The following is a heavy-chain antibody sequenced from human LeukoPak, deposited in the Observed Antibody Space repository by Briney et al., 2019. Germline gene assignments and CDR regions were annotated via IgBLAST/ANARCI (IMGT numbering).Heavy chain of an antibody. CDR3: ARIGQDFWSGYYIGWFDP. J-gene: IGHJ5*02. V-gene: IGHV4-39*01. CDR1: GGSISSSSYY. Sequence: TSETLSLTCTVSGGSISSSSYYWGWIRQPPGKGLEWIGSIYYSGSTYYNPSLKSRVTISVDTSKTQFSLKLSSVTAADTAVYYCARIGQDFWSGYYIGWFDPWGQGTLVTVSS. CDR2: IYYSGST. D-gene: IGHD3-3*01.